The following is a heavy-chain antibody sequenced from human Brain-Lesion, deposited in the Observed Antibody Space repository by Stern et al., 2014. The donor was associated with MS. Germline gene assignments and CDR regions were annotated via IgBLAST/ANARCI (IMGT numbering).Heavy chain of an antibody. V-gene: IGHV4-31*03. CDR2: VYYSGSI. D-gene: IGHD3-3*02. Sequence: VQLVESGPGLVKHLQTLSLTCTVSGGSVSSGGYFWNWIRQHPGKGLEWIGHVYYSGSIAYNPSLKSRVTISVDTSKNQFSLRLRSVTAADTAVYYCARNPALWYFDLWGRGTLAAVSS. CDR3: ARNPALWYFDL. CDR1: GGSVSSGGYF. J-gene: IGHJ2*01.